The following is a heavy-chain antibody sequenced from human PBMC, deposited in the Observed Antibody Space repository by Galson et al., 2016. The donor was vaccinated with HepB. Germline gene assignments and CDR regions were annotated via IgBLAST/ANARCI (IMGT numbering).Heavy chain of an antibody. CDR2: ISTRRTT. CDR1: GFVFSNFG. D-gene: IGHD1-1*01. CDR3: AKERLVRRIFDH. J-gene: IGHJ4*02. V-gene: IGHV3-23*01. Sequence: SLRLSCAASGFVFSNFGLSWVRQAPGKGLEWVASISTRRTTYYSDSVQGRFTISRDNSSNTLYLQMNGLRAEDTAVYYCAKERLVRRIFDHWGQGTLLTVS.